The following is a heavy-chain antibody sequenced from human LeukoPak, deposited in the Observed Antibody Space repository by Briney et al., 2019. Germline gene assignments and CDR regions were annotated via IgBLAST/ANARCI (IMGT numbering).Heavy chain of an antibody. V-gene: IGHV1-2*02. CDR2: INPNSGGT. D-gene: IGHD6-6*01. Sequence: ASVKVSCKASGYTFTGYYMHWVRQAPGQGLEWMGWINPNSGGTKYAQKFQYRVTMTRDTSISTAYMELSRLRSDDTAVYYCARDSSSRDNYFDYWGQGTLVTVSS. CDR1: GYTFTGYY. J-gene: IGHJ4*02. CDR3: ARDSSSRDNYFDY.